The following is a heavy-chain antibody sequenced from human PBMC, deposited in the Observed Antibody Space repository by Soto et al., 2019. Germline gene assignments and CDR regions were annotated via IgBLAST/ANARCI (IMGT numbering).Heavy chain of an antibody. CDR2: IIPIFGTA. CDR1: GGTFSSYA. V-gene: IGHV1-69*06. CDR3: ARDLDVYNPMRMNYGMDV. Sequence: GASVKVSCKASGGTFSSYAISWVRQAPGQGLEWMGGIIPIFGTATYAQKFQGRVTITADKSTSTAYMELSSLRSEDTAVYYCARDLDVYNPMRMNYGMDVCGQGTTVTVYS. J-gene: IGHJ6*02. D-gene: IGHD1-1*01.